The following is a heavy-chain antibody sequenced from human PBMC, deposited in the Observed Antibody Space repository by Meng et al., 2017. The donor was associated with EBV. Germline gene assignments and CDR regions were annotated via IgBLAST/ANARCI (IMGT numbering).Heavy chain of an antibody. CDR2: IIPILGTT. D-gene: IGHD6-19*01. CDR3: ARLCENKRLLAGFDY. CDR1: GGSFSSHG. V-gene: IGHV1-69*01. Sequence: QVQLVQSGAAVKMPXXXXXVXCKAYGGSFSSHGIAWVRQAPGEGPEWMGGIIPILGTTNYAQKFQGRPTIVADASTTTAYMELNSLRSEDTAVYFCARLCENKRLLAGFDYWGQGTLGTVSS. J-gene: IGHJ4*02.